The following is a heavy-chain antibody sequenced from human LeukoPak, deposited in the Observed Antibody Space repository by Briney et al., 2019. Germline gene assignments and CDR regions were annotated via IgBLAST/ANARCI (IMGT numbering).Heavy chain of an antibody. Sequence: GGSLRLSCAASGFTFSGSAMHWVRQASGKGLEWVGRIRSKANSYATAYAASVKGRFTISRDDSKNTAYLQVNSLKTEDTAVYYCTSPLARGYDIDYWGQGTLVTVSS. CDR3: TSPLARGYDIDY. J-gene: IGHJ4*02. D-gene: IGHD5-12*01. V-gene: IGHV3-73*01. CDR1: GFTFSGSA. CDR2: IRSKANSYAT.